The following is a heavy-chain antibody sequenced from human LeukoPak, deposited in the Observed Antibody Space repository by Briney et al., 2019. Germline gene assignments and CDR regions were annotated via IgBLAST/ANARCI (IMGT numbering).Heavy chain of an antibody. CDR2: MNPNSGNT. D-gene: IGHD2-2*01. Sequence: ASVKVSCKASGYTFTSYDINWVRQATGQGLEWMGWMNPNSGNTGYAQKFQGRVTMTRNTFISTAYMQLSSLRSEDTAVYYCARPYCSSTSCYVLAFDYWGQGTLVTVSS. CDR1: GYTFTSYD. V-gene: IGHV1-8*01. CDR3: ARPYCSSTSCYVLAFDY. J-gene: IGHJ4*02.